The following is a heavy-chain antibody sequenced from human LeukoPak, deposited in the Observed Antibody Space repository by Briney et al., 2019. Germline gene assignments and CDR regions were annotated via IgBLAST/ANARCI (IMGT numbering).Heavy chain of an antibody. V-gene: IGHV6-1*01. CDR2: TYYRSKWRN. CDR1: GDSFSSNSAS. D-gene: IGHD3-22*01. Sequence: SQTLSLTCAIPGDSFSSNSASWNLIRQSPSRGLEWLGRTYYRSKWRNDYAVSVKSRITISPDTSKNQFSLQLNSVTPEDTAVYYCARGTGDSCKDWGLGTLVTVSS. CDR3: ARGTGDSCKD. J-gene: IGHJ4*02.